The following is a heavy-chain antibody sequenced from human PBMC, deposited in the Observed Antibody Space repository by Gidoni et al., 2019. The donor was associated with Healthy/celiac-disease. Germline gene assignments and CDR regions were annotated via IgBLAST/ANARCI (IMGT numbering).Heavy chain of an antibody. Sequence: EVQLLESGGGLVQPGGSLSLSCAASGFTFSSSAMSLVRQAPGKGLEWVSAISGSGGSTYYADSVKGRFTISRDNSKNTLYLQMNSLRAEDTAVYYCAKDADSYDSSGYYGGTNWFDPWGQGTLVTVSS. J-gene: IGHJ5*02. V-gene: IGHV3-23*01. CDR1: GFTFSSSA. CDR3: AKDADSYDSSGYYGGTNWFDP. CDR2: ISGSGGST. D-gene: IGHD3-22*01.